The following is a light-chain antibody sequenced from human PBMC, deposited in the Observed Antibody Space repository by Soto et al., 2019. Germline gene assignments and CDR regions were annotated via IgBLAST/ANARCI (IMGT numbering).Light chain of an antibody. CDR1: SSDVGGYNY. Sequence: QSVLTQPASVSGSPGQSITISCTGTSSDVGGYNYVSWYQQHPGKAPKLMIYDVSSRPSGVSNRFSGSKSGNTASLTISGLQAEDEADYYCSSYTSSSTSVVFGGGTKVTVL. CDR3: SSYTSSSTSVV. CDR2: DVS. V-gene: IGLV2-14*01. J-gene: IGLJ2*01.